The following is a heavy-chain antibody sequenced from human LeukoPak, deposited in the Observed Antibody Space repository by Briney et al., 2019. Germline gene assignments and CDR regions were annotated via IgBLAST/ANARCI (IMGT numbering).Heavy chain of an antibody. D-gene: IGHD2-2*01. J-gene: IGHJ4*02. CDR2: ISSRGSPI. Sequence: GGSLRLSCAVSGFTFSSYEMNWVRQAPGKGLEWVSYISSRGSPIYYADSVKGRFTISRDNAKNSLYLQMNSLRAKDTAVYYCARVTGGCSSTTCPWGFDHRGQGTLVTVSS. CDR1: GFTFSSYE. V-gene: IGHV3-48*03. CDR3: ARVTGGCSSTTCPWGFDH.